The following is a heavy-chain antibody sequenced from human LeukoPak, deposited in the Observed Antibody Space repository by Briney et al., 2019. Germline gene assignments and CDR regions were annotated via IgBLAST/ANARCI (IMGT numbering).Heavy chain of an antibody. CDR2: INPNSGGT. D-gene: IGHD6-13*01. J-gene: IGHJ5*02. V-gene: IGHV1-2*02. CDR3: ARVRRYSSPFDP. CDR1: GYTFSSYG. Sequence: ASVKVSCKASGYTFSSYGSSWVRPAPGQGLEWMGWINPNSGGTNYAQKFQGRVTMTRDTSISTAYMELSRLRSDDTAVYYCARVRRYSSPFDPWGQGTLVTVSS.